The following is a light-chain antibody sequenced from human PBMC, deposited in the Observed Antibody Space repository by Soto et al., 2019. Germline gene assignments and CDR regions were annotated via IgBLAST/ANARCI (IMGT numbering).Light chain of an antibody. J-gene: IGLJ2*01. V-gene: IGLV6-57*04. Sequence: NFMLTQPHSVSESPGKTLSISCTRSSGSIANNYVQWYQPRPGSAPTTVIYENNQRLSGVPARFSGSTDGSSNSASLTISGLQTEDESDYYWHSYDNDFVVFGGVPKLTVL. CDR1: SGSIANNY. CDR3: HSYDNDFVV. CDR2: ENN.